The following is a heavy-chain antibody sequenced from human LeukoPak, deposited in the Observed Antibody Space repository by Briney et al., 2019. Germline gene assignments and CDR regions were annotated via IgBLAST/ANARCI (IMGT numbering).Heavy chain of an antibody. CDR3: ARVSHGSGLDY. V-gene: IGHV4-34*01. J-gene: IGHJ4*02. CDR2: INHSGST. D-gene: IGHD6-19*01. CDR1: GGSFSGYY. Sequence: SETLSLTYAVYGGSFSGYYWSWIRQPPGKGLEWIGEINHSGSTNYNPSLKSRVTISVDTSKNQFSLKLSSVTAADTAVYYCARVSHGSGLDYWGQGTLVTVSS.